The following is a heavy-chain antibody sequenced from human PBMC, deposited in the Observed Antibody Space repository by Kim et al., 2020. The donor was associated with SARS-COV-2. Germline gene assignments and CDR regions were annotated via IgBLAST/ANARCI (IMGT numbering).Heavy chain of an antibody. D-gene: IGHD6-6*01. CDR2: ISHDGRFK. CDR3: AREYTNSSGRSLDI. CDR1: GITFGGFA. V-gene: IGHV3-30-3*01. J-gene: IGHJ3*02. Sequence: GGSLRLSCAVSGITFGGFAFHWVRQAPGEGLEWVGIISHDGRFKFYVDSVKGRFTISRDNSKNTLFLQMNSLRVDDTAVYFCAREYTNSSGRSLDIWGQGTMVSVSS.